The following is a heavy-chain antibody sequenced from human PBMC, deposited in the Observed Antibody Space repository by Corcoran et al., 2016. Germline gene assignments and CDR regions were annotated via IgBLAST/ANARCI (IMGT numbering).Heavy chain of an antibody. J-gene: IGHJ4*02. CDR1: GGSISSYY. V-gene: IGHV4-59*01. Sequence: QVQLQESGPGLVKPSETLSLTCTVSGGSISSYYWSWIRQPPGKGLEWIGYISYSGSTNYNPSLKSRVTISVDTSKNQFSLKLSSVTAADTAVYYCARASPHGSGSYPSQLDYWGQGTLVTVSS. CDR3: ARASPHGSGSYPSQLDY. D-gene: IGHD3-10*01. CDR2: ISYSGST.